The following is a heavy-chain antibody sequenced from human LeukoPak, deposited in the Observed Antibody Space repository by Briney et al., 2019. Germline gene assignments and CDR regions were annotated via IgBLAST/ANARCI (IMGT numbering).Heavy chain of an antibody. V-gene: IGHV4-30-4*01. D-gene: IGHD5-18*01. CDR1: GGSISSGDYY. Sequence: PSETLSLTCTVSGGSISSGDYYWSWIRQPPGKGLEWIGYIYYSGSTYYNPSLKGRVTISVDTSKNQFSLKLSSVTAADTAVYYCARDLVGYSYGSWDRAPDVWGQGTTVTVSS. CDR2: IYYSGST. CDR3: ARDLVGYSYGSWDRAPDV. J-gene: IGHJ6*02.